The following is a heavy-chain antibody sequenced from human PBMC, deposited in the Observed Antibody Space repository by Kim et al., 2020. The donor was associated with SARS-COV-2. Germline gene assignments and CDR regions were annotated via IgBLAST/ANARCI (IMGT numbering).Heavy chain of an antibody. D-gene: IGHD6-13*01. CDR1: GFTFSSYA. Sequence: GGSLRLSCAASGFTFSSYAMHWVRQAPGKGLEWVAVISYDGSNKYYADSVKGRFTISRDNSKNTLYLQMNSLRAEDTAVYYCARAGHSSSWDNPEFDYWG. J-gene: IGHJ4*01. CDR2: ISYDGSNK. CDR3: ARAGHSSSWDNPEFDY. V-gene: IGHV3-30-3*01.